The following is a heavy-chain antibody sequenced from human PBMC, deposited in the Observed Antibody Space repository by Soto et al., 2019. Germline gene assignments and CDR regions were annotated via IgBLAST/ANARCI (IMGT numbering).Heavy chain of an antibody. CDR3: ARDRTQVAAAGPTGGAFDI. D-gene: IGHD6-13*01. Sequence: ESGGGVVQPGRSLRLSCAASGFTFSSYAMHWVRQAPGKGLEWVAVISYDGSNKYYADSVKGRFTISRDNSKNTLYLQMNSLRAEDTAVYYCARDRTQVAAAGPTGGAFDIWGQGTMVTVSS. CDR1: GFTFSSYA. CDR2: ISYDGSNK. J-gene: IGHJ3*02. V-gene: IGHV3-30-3*01.